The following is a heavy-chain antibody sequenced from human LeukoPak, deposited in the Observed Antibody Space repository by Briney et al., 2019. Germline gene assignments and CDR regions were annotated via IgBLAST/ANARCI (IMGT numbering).Heavy chain of an antibody. J-gene: IGHJ4*02. CDR3: AILNHPDGRVY. Sequence: PGESLKISCQGFGYTFTTSWIGWVRQLPGKGLEWMALIYAGNSDTKYSPSFQGQVSISTARSISTAYLQWSSLQASDTAIYYCAILNHPDGRVYWGQGTPVTVSS. CDR1: GYTFTTSW. CDR2: IYAGNSDT. V-gene: IGHV5-51*01. D-gene: IGHD5-24*01.